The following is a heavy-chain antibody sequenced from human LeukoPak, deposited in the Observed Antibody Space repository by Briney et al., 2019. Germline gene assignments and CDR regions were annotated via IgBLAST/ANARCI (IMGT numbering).Heavy chain of an antibody. CDR1: GYTFTSYD. V-gene: IGHV1-8*01. CDR3: ARVLYSSSSFFSYYYYMDV. Sequence: ASVKVSCKASGYTFTSYDINWVRQATGQGLEWMGWMNPNSGNTGYAQKFQGRVTMTRNTSISTAYMELSSLRSEDTAVYYCARVLYSSSSFFSYYYYMDVWGKGTTVTVSS. CDR2: MNPNSGNT. D-gene: IGHD6-6*01. J-gene: IGHJ6*03.